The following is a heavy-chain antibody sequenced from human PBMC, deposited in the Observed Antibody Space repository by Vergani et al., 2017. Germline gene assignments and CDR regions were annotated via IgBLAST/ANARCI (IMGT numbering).Heavy chain of an antibody. CDR2: INSDGSST. Sequence: EVQLVESGGGLVKPGGSLRLSCAASGFTFSSYWMHWVRQAPGKGLVWVSRINSDGSSTSYADSVKGRFTISRDNAKNTLYLQMNSLRAEDTAVYYCARGAYYDFWSGYYPDAFDIWGQGTMVTVSS. CDR1: GFTFSSYW. J-gene: IGHJ3*02. CDR3: ARGAYYDFWSGYYPDAFDI. D-gene: IGHD3-3*01. V-gene: IGHV3-74*02.